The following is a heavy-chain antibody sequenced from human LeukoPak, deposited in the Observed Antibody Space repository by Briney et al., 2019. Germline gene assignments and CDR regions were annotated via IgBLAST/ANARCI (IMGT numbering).Heavy chain of an antibody. D-gene: IGHD7-27*01. V-gene: IGHV3-23*01. CDR3: TKAQLPRHELGNFYFDY. J-gene: IGHJ4*02. CDR2: ISGRGGST. CDR1: GFTFSSSA. Sequence: PGGSVRLPCAASGFTFSSSAMSWVRQARGRGLEWVSAISGRGGSTYYADSVKGRFTISRDTSRNALYLQMNSLRSEDTAVYYCTKAQLPRHELGNFYFDYWGQETLVTVSS.